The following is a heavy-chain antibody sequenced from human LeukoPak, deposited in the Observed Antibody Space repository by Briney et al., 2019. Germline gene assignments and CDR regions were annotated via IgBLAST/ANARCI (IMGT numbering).Heavy chain of an antibody. D-gene: IGHD2-2*01. V-gene: IGHV3-48*01. CDR2: ISSSSSTI. J-gene: IGHJ4*02. CDR3: AKGGSTSCYGTLDY. Sequence: GGSLRLSCAASGFTFSSYSMNWVRQAPGKGLEWVSYISSSSSTIYYADSVKGRFTISGDNAKNSLYLQMNSLRAEDTAVYYCAKGGSTSCYGTLDYWGQGTLVTVSS. CDR1: GFTFSSYS.